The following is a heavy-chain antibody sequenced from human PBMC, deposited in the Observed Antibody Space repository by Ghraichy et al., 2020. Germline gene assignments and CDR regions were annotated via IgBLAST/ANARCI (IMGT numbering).Heavy chain of an antibody. D-gene: IGHD2-15*01. CDR3: ARDQGHCSGGSCSSVENDY. Sequence: ASVKVSCKASGYTFTSSGFSWVRQAPGQGLEWMGWISAYNGHTNYAQKLQDRVTMTTDTSTSTTYMELRSLRSDDTAVYYCARDQGHCSGGSCSSVENDYWGQGTLVTVSS. CDR1: GYTFTSSG. CDR2: ISAYNGHT. V-gene: IGHV1-18*01. J-gene: IGHJ4*02.